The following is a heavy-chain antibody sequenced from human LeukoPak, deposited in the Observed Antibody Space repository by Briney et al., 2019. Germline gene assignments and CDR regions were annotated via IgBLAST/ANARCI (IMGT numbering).Heavy chain of an antibody. J-gene: IGHJ5*02. V-gene: IGHV1-18*01. CDR1: GYTFINYG. CDR2: ISANSGNT. Sequence: ASVKVSCKASGYTFINYGISWVRQAPGQGLEWMGWISANSGNTKFAQKVQGRITMTTDTSTSTANMELRSLRSDDAAIYYCARDRHYDASTVFDPWGQGTLVTVSS. D-gene: IGHD3-3*01. CDR3: ARDRHYDASTVFDP.